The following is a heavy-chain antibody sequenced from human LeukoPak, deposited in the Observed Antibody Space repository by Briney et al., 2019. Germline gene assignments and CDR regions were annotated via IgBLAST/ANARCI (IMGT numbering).Heavy chain of an antibody. J-gene: IGHJ4*02. V-gene: IGHV4-59*01. Sequence: PSETLSLTCTVSGASISSYYWSWIRQPPGKGLEWIGYIFHSGSTNYNPSLKSRVTTSVDTSKNQLSLKLSSVTAADTAVYYCARGAPGGNDYGDYWGQGILVTVSS. CDR1: GASISSYY. CDR2: IFHSGST. CDR3: ARGAPGGNDYGDY.